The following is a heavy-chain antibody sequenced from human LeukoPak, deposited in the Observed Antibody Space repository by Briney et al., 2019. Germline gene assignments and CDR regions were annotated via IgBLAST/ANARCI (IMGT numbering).Heavy chain of an antibody. V-gene: IGHV3-30*04. D-gene: IGHD2-2*01. J-gene: IGHJ3*01. CDR3: ARDRDCSRTSCFNAFDV. CDR1: GFTFSTYE. CDR2: ISHDGNDQ. Sequence: GKSLRLSCAASGFTFSTYEMHWVRQAPGKGLEWVAVISHDGNDQYYADSVKGRFTISRDNSKNALYLQMNSLRLEDTAVYYCARDRDCSRTSCFNAFDVWGQGTMAIVSS.